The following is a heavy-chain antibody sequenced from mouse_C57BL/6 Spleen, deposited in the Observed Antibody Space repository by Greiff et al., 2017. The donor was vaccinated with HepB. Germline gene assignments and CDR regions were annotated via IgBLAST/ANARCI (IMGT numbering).Heavy chain of an antibody. CDR2: IYPRSGNT. D-gene: IGHD2-4*01. J-gene: IGHJ2*01. V-gene: IGHV1-81*01. CDR1: GYTFTSYG. Sequence: QVQLQQSGAELARPGASVKLSCKASGYTFTSYGISWVKQRTGQGLEWIGEIYPRSGNTYYNEKFKGKATLTADKSSSTAYMELRSLTSEDSAVYFCARDGNYDDDWGQGTTLTVSS. CDR3: ARDGNYDDD.